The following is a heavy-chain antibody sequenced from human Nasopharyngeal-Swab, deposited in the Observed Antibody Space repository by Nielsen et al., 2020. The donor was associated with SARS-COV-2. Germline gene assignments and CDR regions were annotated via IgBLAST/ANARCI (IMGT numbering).Heavy chain of an antibody. J-gene: IGHJ6*03. V-gene: IGHV1-8*01. CDR3: ARGRKITMIVVVIPTHYYYMDV. CDR1: GYTFTSYD. D-gene: IGHD3-22*01. Sequence: ASVKVSCKASGYTFTSYDINWVRQATGQGLEWMGWMNPNSGNTGYAQKFQGRVTMTRNTSISTAYTELSSLRSEDTAVYYCARGRKITMIVVVIPTHYYYMDVWGKGTTVTVSS. CDR2: MNPNSGNT.